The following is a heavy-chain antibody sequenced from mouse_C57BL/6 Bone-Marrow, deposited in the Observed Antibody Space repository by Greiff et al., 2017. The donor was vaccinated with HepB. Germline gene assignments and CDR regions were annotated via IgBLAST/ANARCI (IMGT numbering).Heavy chain of an antibody. CDR3: VRQGGYYSYWYFDV. CDR1: GFSFNTYA. Sequence: EAGGGLVQPKGSLTLSCAASGFSFNTYAMNWVRQAPGKGLEWVARIRSKSNNYATYYADSVKDRFTISRDDSESMLYLQMNNLKTEDTAMYYCVRQGGYYSYWYFDVWGTGTTVTVSS. J-gene: IGHJ1*03. D-gene: IGHD2-3*01. CDR2: IRSKSNNYAT. V-gene: IGHV10-1*01.